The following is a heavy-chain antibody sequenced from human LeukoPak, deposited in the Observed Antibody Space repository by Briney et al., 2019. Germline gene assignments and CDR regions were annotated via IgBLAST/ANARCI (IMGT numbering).Heavy chain of an antibody. D-gene: IGHD2-15*01. Sequence: GGSLRLSCAASRFIFSSYAMNWVRQAPGKGLEWVSAIGSSGANTYYADSVKGRFTISRDNSKNTLYLQMNSLRAEDTAVYYCAKQIGYCSDGSCYFTSWGQGTLVTVSS. J-gene: IGHJ4*02. CDR2: IGSSGANT. V-gene: IGHV3-23*01. CDR3: AKQIGYCSDGSCYFTS. CDR1: RFIFSSYA.